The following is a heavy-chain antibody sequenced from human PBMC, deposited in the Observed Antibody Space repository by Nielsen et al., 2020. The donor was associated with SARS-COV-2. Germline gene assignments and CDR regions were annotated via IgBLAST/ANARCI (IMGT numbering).Heavy chain of an antibody. J-gene: IGHJ3*02. CDR3: ARDQGAAFDI. CDR1: GFTFSSYA. V-gene: IGHV3-30-3*01. CDR2: ISYDGSNK. Sequence: GESLKISCAASGFTFSSYAMHWVRQAPGKGLEWVALISYDGSNKHYADSVKGRFTISRDNSKNTLYLQMNSLRAEDTAVYYCARDQGAAFDIWGQGTMVTVSS.